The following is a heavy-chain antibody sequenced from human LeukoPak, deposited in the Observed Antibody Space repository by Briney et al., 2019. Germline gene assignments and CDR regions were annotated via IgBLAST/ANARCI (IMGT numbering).Heavy chain of an antibody. D-gene: IGHD3-22*01. Sequence: SGGSLRLSCAASGLTFSSYWMHWVRPAPGKGLVWVSRINSDGSSTSYADSVKGRFTISRDNAKNPLYLQMNSLRAEDTAVYCCASLMGDYYDSSGYPLDYWGQGALVTVSP. CDR1: GLTFSSYW. CDR3: ASLMGDYYDSSGYPLDY. CDR2: INSDGSST. V-gene: IGHV3-74*01. J-gene: IGHJ4*02.